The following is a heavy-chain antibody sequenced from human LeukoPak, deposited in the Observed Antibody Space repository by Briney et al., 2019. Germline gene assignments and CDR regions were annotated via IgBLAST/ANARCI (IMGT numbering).Heavy chain of an antibody. D-gene: IGHD3-10*01. CDR1: GFTFSIYG. Sequence: GGSVRLSCAASGFTFSIYGMHWVRQAPGKGLEWVAVIWSDGTKKYYVDSVKGRFTISRDNSKNTLYLQMNSLRAEDTAVYYCARGDGSLFFDPWGQGTLVTVSS. J-gene: IGHJ5*02. CDR3: ARGDGSLFFDP. V-gene: IGHV3-33*01. CDR2: IWSDGTKK.